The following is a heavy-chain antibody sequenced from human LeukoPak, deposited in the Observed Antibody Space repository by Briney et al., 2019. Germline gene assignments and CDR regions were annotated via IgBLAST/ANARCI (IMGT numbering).Heavy chain of an antibody. CDR1: GFTFSNYG. Sequence: GGSLRLSCAAPGFTFSNYGMHWVRQAPGKGLEWVAFIRYDGSNKYYVDSVKGRFTFSRDNSKNTMYLQMNSLRAEDTAVYYCARVRYYFDYWGQGTLVTVSS. J-gene: IGHJ4*02. V-gene: IGHV3-30*02. CDR2: IRYDGSNK. CDR3: ARVRYYFDY.